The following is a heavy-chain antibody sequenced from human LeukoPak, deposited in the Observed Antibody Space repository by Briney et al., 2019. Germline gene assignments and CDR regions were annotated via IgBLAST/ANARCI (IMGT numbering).Heavy chain of an antibody. D-gene: IGHD5-18*01. CDR3: AKDSRGYSYGNFDY. Sequence: GGSLRLSYAASGFTFDDYAMHWVRPAPGKGLEWVSGISWNSGSIGYADSVKGRFTISRDNAKNSLYLQMNSLRAEDMALYYCAKDSRGYSYGNFDYWGQGTLVTVSS. V-gene: IGHV3-9*03. CDR2: ISWNSGSI. J-gene: IGHJ4*02. CDR1: GFTFDDYA.